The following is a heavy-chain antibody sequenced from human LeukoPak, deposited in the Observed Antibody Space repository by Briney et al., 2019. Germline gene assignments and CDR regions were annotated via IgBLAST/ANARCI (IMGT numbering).Heavy chain of an antibody. V-gene: IGHV1-24*01. D-gene: IGHD3-9*01. CDR3: ATDLSGYFARNVEY. CDR2: LDPENGET. J-gene: IGHJ4*02. CDR1: GDTLTDLP. Sequence: ASVTVSYKVSGDTLTDLPMHGVRQAPGKGLEWMGGLDPENGETIYAQNFQGRVTMTEDTSTDTACMELSRLRSEDTDVYYCATDLSGYFARNVEYWGQGTLVTVSS.